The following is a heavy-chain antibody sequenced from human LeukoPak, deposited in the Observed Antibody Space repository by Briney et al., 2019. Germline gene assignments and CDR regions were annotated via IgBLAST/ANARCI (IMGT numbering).Heavy chain of an antibody. CDR3: ARERAAGTTDYYYYYMDV. D-gene: IGHD1-1*01. CDR2: ISSSGSTI. Sequence: GGSLRLSCAASGFTFSDYYMSWIRQAPGKGLEWVSYISSSGSTIYYADSVKGRFTISRDNAKNSLYLQMNSLRAEDTAVYYCARERAAGTTDYYYYYMDVWGKGTTVTISS. J-gene: IGHJ6*03. V-gene: IGHV3-11*04. CDR1: GFTFSDYY.